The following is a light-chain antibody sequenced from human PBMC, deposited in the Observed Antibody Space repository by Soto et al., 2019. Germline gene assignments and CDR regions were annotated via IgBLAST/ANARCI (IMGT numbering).Light chain of an antibody. CDR1: QSVSSY. Sequence: GERATLSCRASQSVSSYLAWYQQKPGQAPRLLIYDASNRATGIPARFSGSGSGTDFTLTISILEPEDFAVYSGQQRGIPWTFGHGIKV. V-gene: IGKV3-11*01. CDR2: DAS. CDR3: QQRGIPWT. J-gene: IGKJ1*01.